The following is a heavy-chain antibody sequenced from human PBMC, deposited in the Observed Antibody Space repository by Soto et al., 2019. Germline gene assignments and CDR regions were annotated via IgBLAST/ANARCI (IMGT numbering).Heavy chain of an antibody. V-gene: IGHV1-18*01. Sequence: ASVKVSCKASGYTFTGYGISWVRQAPGQGLEWMGWISAYNGNTNYAQKLQGRVAMTTDTSTSTAYMELRSLRSDDTAVYYCARAPFCSGGSCYRFNWFDPWGQGTLVTVSS. CDR1: GYTFTGYG. J-gene: IGHJ5*02. D-gene: IGHD2-15*01. CDR3: ARAPFCSGGSCYRFNWFDP. CDR2: ISAYNGNT.